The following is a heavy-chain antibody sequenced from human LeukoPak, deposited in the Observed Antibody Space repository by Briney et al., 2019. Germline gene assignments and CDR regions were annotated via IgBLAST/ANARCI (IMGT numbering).Heavy chain of an antibody. Sequence: SETLSLTCTVSGGSISTSNYYWGWIRQPPGKGLEWIGNIFYSGSTYYSPSLKSRVTISLDTSRNQFSLKLNSVTAADTAVYYCAKDRMGGVTFFDYWGQGTLVTVSS. V-gene: IGHV4-39*07. D-gene: IGHD2-21*02. CDR1: GGSISTSNYY. CDR3: AKDRMGGVTFFDY. J-gene: IGHJ4*02. CDR2: IFYSGST.